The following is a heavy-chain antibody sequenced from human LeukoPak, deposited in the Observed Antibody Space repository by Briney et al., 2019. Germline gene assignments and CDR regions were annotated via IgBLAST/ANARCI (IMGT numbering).Heavy chain of an antibody. D-gene: IGHD6-19*01. Sequence: AGSLRLSCAASGFTFSSYWMHWVRQAPGKGLVWVSRINSDESSTSYADSVKGRFTISRDNAKNTLYLQMNSLRAEDTAVYYCARWRSGWYSPDYWGQGTLVTVSS. CDR2: INSDESST. CDR1: GFTFSSYW. V-gene: IGHV3-74*01. CDR3: ARWRSGWYSPDY. J-gene: IGHJ4*02.